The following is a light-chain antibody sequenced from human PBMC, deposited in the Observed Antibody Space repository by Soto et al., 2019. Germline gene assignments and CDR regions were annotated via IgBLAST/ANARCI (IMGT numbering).Light chain of an antibody. Sequence: EIVLTQSPGTLCLSPGERATLSCRASQSVSNNYLAWYQQKPGQAPRLLIYGASNRATGIPARFSGSGSGTDFTLTISSLESDDFAVYYCQQYENWPRTFGQGTKV. CDR1: QSVSNNY. CDR2: GAS. J-gene: IGKJ1*01. V-gene: IGKV3-20*01. CDR3: QQYENWPRT.